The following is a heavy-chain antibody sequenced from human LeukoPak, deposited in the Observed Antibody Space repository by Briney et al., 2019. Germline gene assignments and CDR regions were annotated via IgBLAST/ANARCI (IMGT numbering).Heavy chain of an antibody. V-gene: IGHV4-4*07. CDR3: ARGTLRGRVTYYFDY. CDR1: GGSISDYS. J-gene: IGHJ4*02. D-gene: IGHD2-21*02. CDR2: SYTGGST. Sequence: PSETLSLACTVSGGSISDYSWTWIRKPAGKGLEWVGRSYTGGSTNYNPSLKSRVTMSVDTSKNQFSLNLSSVTAADTAVYYCARGTLRGRVTYYFDYWGQGVLVTVSS.